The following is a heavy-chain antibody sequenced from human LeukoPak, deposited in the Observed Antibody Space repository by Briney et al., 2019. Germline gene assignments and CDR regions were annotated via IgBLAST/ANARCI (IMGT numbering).Heavy chain of an antibody. CDR2: ISYDGSNK. CDR1: GFTFSGYG. V-gene: IGHV3-30*18. Sequence: PGGSLRLSCAASGFTFSGYGMHWVRQAPGKGLEWVAVISYDGSNKYYADSVKGRFTISRDNSKNTLYLQMNSLRAEDTAVYYCAKGNRSWVPAAILCYWGQGTLVTVSS. J-gene: IGHJ4*02. D-gene: IGHD2-2*02. CDR3: AKGNRSWVPAAILCY.